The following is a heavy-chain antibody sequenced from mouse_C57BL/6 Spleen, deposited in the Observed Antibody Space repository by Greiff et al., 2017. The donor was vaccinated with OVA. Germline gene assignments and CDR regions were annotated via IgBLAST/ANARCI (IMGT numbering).Heavy chain of an antibody. Sequence: VQLQQSGAELVKPGASVKLSCKASGFNINDYYMHWVKQRTEQGLEWMGRIDPNSGGTKYNEKFKSKATLTVDKPSSTAYMQLSSLTSEDSAVYYCARSRSVVATDFDDWGQGTTLTVAS. CDR3: ARSRSVVATDFDD. CDR1: GFNINDYY. CDR2: IDPNSGGT. J-gene: IGHJ2*01. D-gene: IGHD1-1*01. V-gene: IGHV1-72*01.